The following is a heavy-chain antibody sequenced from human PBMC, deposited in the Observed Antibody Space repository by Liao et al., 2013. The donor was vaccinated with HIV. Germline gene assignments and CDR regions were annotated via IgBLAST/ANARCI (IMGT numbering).Heavy chain of an antibody. D-gene: IGHD4-23*01. V-gene: IGHV4-4*07. CDR2: IYTSGST. CDR3: VRRTPWTTVVTSRGAT. Sequence: QVQLQESGPGLVKPSETLSLTCTVSGGSISSYYWSWIRQPAGKGLEWIGRIYTSGSTNYNPSLKSRVTMSVDTSKNQFSLKLSSVTAADTAVYYCVRRTPWTTVVTSRGATWGQGTLVTVSS. CDR1: GGSISSYY. J-gene: IGHJ4*02.